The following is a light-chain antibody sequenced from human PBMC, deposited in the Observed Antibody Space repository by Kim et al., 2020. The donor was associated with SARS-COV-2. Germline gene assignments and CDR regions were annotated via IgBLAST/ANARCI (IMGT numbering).Light chain of an antibody. CDR3: SSYAGSNNYV. Sequence: HSVTIAFTGSSINVSNYDSVSLYQQHPGKAPKLMFYEVTKRPSGVPDRFSGSKSCNTASLTVSGLQAEDEAEYYCSSYAGSNNYVSGTGTKVTVL. J-gene: IGLJ1*01. CDR2: EVT. V-gene: IGLV2-8*01. CDR1: SINVSNYDS.